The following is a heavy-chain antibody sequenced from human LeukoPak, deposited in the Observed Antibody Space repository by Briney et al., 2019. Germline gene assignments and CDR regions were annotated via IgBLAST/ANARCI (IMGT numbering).Heavy chain of an antibody. CDR3: ARGHLEYYDILTGFDY. V-gene: IGHV1-2*02. Sequence: GASVKVSCKASGYTFTGYYMHWVRQAPGQGLEWMGWINPNSGGTNYEQKFQGRVTMTRDTSIGTAYMELSRLRSDDTAVYYCARGHLEYYDILTGFDYWGQGTLVTVSS. CDR1: GYTFTGYY. J-gene: IGHJ4*02. CDR2: INPNSGGT. D-gene: IGHD3-9*01.